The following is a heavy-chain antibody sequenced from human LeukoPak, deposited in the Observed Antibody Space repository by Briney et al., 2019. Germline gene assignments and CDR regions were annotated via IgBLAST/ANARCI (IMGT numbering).Heavy chain of an antibody. Sequence: GGSLRLSCAASRVTFSSDAMSWVRQAPRKGLEWVSGISGSGGSTYYADSVKGRFTISRDNSKNTLYLQMNSLRAEDTAVYYCAKARGTVVPPFDYWGQGTLVTVSS. J-gene: IGHJ4*02. CDR1: RVTFSSDA. V-gene: IGHV3-23*01. CDR3: AKARGTVVPPFDY. CDR2: ISGSGGST. D-gene: IGHD3-22*01.